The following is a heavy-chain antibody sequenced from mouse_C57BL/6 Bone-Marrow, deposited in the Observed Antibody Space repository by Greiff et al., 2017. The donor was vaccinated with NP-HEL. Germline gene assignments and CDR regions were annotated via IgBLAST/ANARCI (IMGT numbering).Heavy chain of an antibody. J-gene: IGHJ3*01. CDR2: IHPNSGST. Sequence: QVQLQQPGAELVKPGASVKLSCKASGYTFTSYWMHWVKQRPGQGLEWIGMIHPNSGSTNYNEKFKSKATLTVDKSSSTAYMQLSSLTSEDSAVYYCESPPCYDYDEFAYWGQGTLVTVSA. CDR3: ESPPCYDYDEFAY. V-gene: IGHV1-64*01. D-gene: IGHD2-4*01. CDR1: GYTFTSYW.